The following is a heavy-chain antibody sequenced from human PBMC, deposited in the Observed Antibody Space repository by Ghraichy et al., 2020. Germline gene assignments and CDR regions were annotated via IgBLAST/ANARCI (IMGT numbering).Heavy chain of an antibody. CDR2: INHSGST. CDR3: ARGPLTWFGEFAIDY. D-gene: IGHD3-10*01. V-gene: IGHV4-34*01. Sequence: SQTLSLTCAVYGGSFSGYYWSWIRQPPGKGLEWIGEINHSGSTNYNPSLKSRVTISVDTSKNQFSLKLSSVTAADTAVYYCARGPLTWFGEFAIDYWGQGTLVTVSS. J-gene: IGHJ4*02. CDR1: GGSFSGYY.